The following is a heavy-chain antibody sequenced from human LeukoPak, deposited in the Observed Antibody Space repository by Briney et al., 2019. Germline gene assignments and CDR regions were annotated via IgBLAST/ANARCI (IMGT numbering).Heavy chain of an antibody. V-gene: IGHV1-2*02. CDR1: GYTFTGYY. J-gene: IGHJ4*02. Sequence: EASVKVSCTASGYTFTGYYIHWVRQAPGQGLEWMGWINPNSGGTNYAQKFQGRVTMTRGTSISTAYMELSRLRSDDTAVYYCARVLQRYCSGGSCYSGLAYWGQGTLVTVSS. CDR2: INPNSGGT. D-gene: IGHD2-15*01. CDR3: ARVLQRYCSGGSCYSGLAY.